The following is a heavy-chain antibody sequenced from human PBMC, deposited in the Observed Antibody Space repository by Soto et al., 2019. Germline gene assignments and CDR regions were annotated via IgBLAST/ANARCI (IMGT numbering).Heavy chain of an antibody. Sequence: SETLSLTCTVSGGSISSYYWSWIRQPPGKGLEWIGYIYYSGSTNYNPSLKSRVTISVDTSKNQFSLKLSSVTAADTAVYYCASGTTGTTPLIDYWGQGTLVTVSS. CDR1: GGSISSYY. D-gene: IGHD1-1*01. J-gene: IGHJ4*02. CDR2: IYYSGST. V-gene: IGHV4-59*08. CDR3: ASGTTGTTPLIDY.